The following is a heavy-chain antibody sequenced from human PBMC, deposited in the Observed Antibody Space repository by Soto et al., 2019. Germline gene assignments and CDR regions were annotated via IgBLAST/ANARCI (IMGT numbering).Heavy chain of an antibody. D-gene: IGHD3-16*01. Sequence: QVQLVESGGGVVQPGRSLRLSCAASGFTFSSYAMHWVRQAPGKGLEWVAVISYDGSNKYYADSVKGRFTISRDNYKNTLYLQMNSLRVEDTAVYYCARDPYPGRRGDAFDIWGQGTMVTVSS. V-gene: IGHV3-30-3*01. CDR1: GFTFSSYA. J-gene: IGHJ3*02. CDR3: ARDPYPGRRGDAFDI. CDR2: ISYDGSNK.